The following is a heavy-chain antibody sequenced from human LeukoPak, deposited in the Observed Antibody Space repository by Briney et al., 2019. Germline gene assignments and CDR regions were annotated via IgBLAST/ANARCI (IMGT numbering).Heavy chain of an antibody. D-gene: IGHD1-26*01. J-gene: IGHJ4*02. CDR3: AKDLGFIVGGGY. CDR1: GFTFSSHG. CDR2: ISPSGDIT. V-gene: IGHV3-23*01. Sequence: GGSLRLSCAASGFTFSSHGINWVRQAPGKGLEWVSGISPSGDITYYTDSVKGRFTISRDNSKNTLYLQMNSLRAEDTAVYYCAKDLGFIVGGGYWGQGTLVTVPS.